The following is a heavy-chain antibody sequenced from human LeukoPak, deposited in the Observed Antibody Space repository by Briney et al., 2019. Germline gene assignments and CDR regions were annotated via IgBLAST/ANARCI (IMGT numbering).Heavy chain of an antibody. CDR1: GFTVSSNY. D-gene: IGHD3-10*01. J-gene: IGHJ4*02. Sequence: GGSLRLSCAASGFTVSSNYMSWVRQAPGKGLEWVSVIYSGGSTYYADSVKGRFTISRDNSKNTLYLQMNSLRAEDTAVYYCARGGDMVRGVIMDYWGQGTLVTVSS. CDR2: IYSGGST. V-gene: IGHV3-66*01. CDR3: ARGGDMVRGVIMDY.